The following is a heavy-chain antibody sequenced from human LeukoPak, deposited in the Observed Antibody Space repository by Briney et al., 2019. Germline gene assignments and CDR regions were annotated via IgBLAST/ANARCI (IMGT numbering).Heavy chain of an antibody. Sequence: SETLSLTCTVSGGSISSYYWSWIRQPAGKGLEWIGRIYTSGSTNYNPSLKSRVTMSVDTSKNQFSLKLSSVTAADTAVYYCASGFVVVPAAMYFDYWGQGTLVTVSS. D-gene: IGHD2-2*01. J-gene: IGHJ4*02. V-gene: IGHV4-4*07. CDR2: IYTSGST. CDR1: GGSISSYY. CDR3: ASGFVVVPAAMYFDY.